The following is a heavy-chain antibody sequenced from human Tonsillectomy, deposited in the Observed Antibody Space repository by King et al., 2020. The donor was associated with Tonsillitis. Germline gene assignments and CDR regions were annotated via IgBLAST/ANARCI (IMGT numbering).Heavy chain of an antibody. CDR1: GFTVSSNY. D-gene: IGHD1-26*01. J-gene: IGHJ4*02. CDR3: ARDLSGSVDY. V-gene: IGHV3-53*01. Sequence: VQLVESGGGFIQPGGSLRLSCAASGFTVSSNYMSWVRQAPGKGLEWVSVIYSGGSPSYADSVKGRFTISRDNSKNTLYLQMNSLRAEDTAVYYCARDLSGSVDYWGQGTLVTVSS. CDR2: IYSGGSP.